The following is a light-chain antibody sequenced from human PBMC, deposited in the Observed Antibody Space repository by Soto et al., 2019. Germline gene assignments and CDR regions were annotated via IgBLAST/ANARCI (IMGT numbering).Light chain of an antibody. CDR3: SSYTDRKNLV. V-gene: IGLV2-8*01. CDR2: DVT. J-gene: IGLJ1*01. CDR1: SSDIGAYNS. Sequence: QSVLTQPPSASGSPGQSVTISCTGTSSDIGAYNSVSWYQHHPGKAPKVMIYDVTKRPSGVPDRFSGSKSGNTASLTVSALQAEDEADYYCSSYTDRKNLVFGTGTKLTVL.